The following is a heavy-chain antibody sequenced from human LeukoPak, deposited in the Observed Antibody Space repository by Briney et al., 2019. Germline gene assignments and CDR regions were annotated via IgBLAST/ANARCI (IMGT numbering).Heavy chain of an antibody. Sequence: GASVKVSCKASGYTFVNYDISWVRQATGQGLEWMGWMNANSANTGYAQRFQDRVTMTWDTSISTAYMELSSLRSEDTAVYYCARGQGAAAGTDPSDYWGQGTLVTVFS. J-gene: IGHJ4*02. CDR2: MNANSANT. V-gene: IGHV1-8*02. CDR3: ARGQGAAAGTDPSDY. D-gene: IGHD6-13*01. CDR1: GYTFVNYD.